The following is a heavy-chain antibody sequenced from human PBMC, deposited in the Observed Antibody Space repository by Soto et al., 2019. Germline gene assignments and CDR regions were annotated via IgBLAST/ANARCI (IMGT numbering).Heavy chain of an antibody. CDR2: IIPILGIA. Sequence: QVQLVQSGAEVKKPGSSVKVSCKASGGTFSSYTISWVRQAPGQGLEWMGRIIPILGIANYAQKFQGRVTITADKSTSTGYMEMGSLRSEDTAVYYCASLSGIAAAGTRNNWFDPWGQGTLVTVSS. CDR1: GGTFSSYT. V-gene: IGHV1-69*02. J-gene: IGHJ5*02. CDR3: ASLSGIAAAGTRNNWFDP. D-gene: IGHD6-13*01.